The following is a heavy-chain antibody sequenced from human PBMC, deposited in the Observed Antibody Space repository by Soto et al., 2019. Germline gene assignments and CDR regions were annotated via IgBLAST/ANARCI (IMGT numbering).Heavy chain of an antibody. CDR1: GYSISSGYY. J-gene: IGHJ4*02. CDR3: ARRHSSSWYGLDY. Sequence: KASETLSLTCAVSGYSISSGYYWGWIRQPPGKGLEWIGSIYHSGSTYYNPSLKSRVTISVDTSKNQFSLNLNSVTAADTAVYYCARRHSSSWYGLDYWGQGTLVTVSS. D-gene: IGHD6-13*01. CDR2: IYHSGST. V-gene: IGHV4-38-2*01.